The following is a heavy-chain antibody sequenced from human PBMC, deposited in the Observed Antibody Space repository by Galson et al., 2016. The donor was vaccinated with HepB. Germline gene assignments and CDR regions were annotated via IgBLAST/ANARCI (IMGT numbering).Heavy chain of an antibody. CDR3: ARDTLSSPWDLDY. V-gene: IGHV3-64*01. Sequence: SLRLSCAASGFTFSSYAMHWVRQAPGKGLEYLSAITGSGDTTYYANSVKGRFTISRDNSENTLYLQMGSLRAEDMAVYYCARDTLSSPWDLDYWAREPWSPSPQ. D-gene: IGHD2-2*01. J-gene: IGHJ4*02. CDR2: ITGSGDTT. CDR1: GFTFSSYA.